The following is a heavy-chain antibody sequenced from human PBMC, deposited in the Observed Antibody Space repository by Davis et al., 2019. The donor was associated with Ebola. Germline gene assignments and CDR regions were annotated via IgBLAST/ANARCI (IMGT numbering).Heavy chain of an antibody. CDR2: IYHSGST. CDR3: ARGGQGVGAGRWLDP. D-gene: IGHD1-26*01. Sequence: MPSETLSLTCTVSGGSFSSYYWSWIRQPPGKGLEWIGYIYHSGSTYYNPSLKSRVTISVDRSKNQFSLKLTSVTPADTAVYYCARGGQGVGAGRWLDPWGQGNLVIVSS. V-gene: IGHV4-59*01. J-gene: IGHJ5*02. CDR1: GGSFSSYY.